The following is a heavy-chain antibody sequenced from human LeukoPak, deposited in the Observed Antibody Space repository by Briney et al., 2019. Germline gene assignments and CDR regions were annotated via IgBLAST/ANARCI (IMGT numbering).Heavy chain of an antibody. CDR2: ISSSGSTI. V-gene: IGHV3-48*03. CDR1: GFTFSSYE. Sequence: GGSLRLSCAASGFTFSSYEMNWVRQAPGKGLEWVSYISSSGSTIYYADSVKGRFTISRDNSKNTLYLQMNSLRAEDTAVYYCANHIQLWLGRMDYWGQGTLVTVSS. CDR3: ANHIQLWLGRMDY. D-gene: IGHD5-18*01. J-gene: IGHJ4*02.